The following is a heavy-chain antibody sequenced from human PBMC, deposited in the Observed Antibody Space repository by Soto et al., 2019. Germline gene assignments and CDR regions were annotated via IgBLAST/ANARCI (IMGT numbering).Heavy chain of an antibody. CDR1: GGSFSGYY. J-gene: IGHJ1*01. CDR3: ARGVAVAGTGDFQH. CDR2: INHSGST. Sequence: SETLSLTCAVYGGSFSGYYWSWIRQPPGKGLEWIGEINHSGSTNYNPSLKSRVTISVDTSKNQFSLKLSSVTAADTAVYYCARGVAVAGTGDFQHWGQGTLVTVSS. D-gene: IGHD6-19*01. V-gene: IGHV4-34*01.